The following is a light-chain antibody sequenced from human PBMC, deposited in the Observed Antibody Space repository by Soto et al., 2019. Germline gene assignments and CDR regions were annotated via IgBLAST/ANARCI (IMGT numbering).Light chain of an antibody. Sequence: QSALTQPASVSGSPGQSITISCIGTSSDVGGYNSVSWYQQHPGKAPKLMIYEVSNRPSGVSNRFSGSKSGNTASLTISGLQAEDEADYYCSSYTTSSTLLYVFGTGTKVTVL. CDR3: SSYTTSSTLLYV. J-gene: IGLJ1*01. CDR1: SSDVGGYNS. V-gene: IGLV2-14*01. CDR2: EVS.